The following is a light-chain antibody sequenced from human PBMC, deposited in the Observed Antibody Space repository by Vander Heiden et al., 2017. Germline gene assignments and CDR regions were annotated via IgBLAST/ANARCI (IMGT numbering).Light chain of an antibody. Sequence: DIQMTQSPSSLSASVGDRVTITCRASHNIYNYLNWYQQQSGQAPKVLIYEASTLQSGAPSRFSGGGSGTHFTLTISSLQPEDFAIYFCQQSLSAPLTFGGGTKVEIK. J-gene: IGKJ4*01. CDR2: EAS. V-gene: IGKV1-39*01. CDR3: QQSLSAPLT. CDR1: HNIYNY.